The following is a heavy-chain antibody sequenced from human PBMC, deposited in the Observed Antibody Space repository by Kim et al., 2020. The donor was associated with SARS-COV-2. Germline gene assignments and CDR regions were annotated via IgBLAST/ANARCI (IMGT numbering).Heavy chain of an antibody. J-gene: IGHJ6*02. Sequence: ASVKVSCKASGYTFTSYDINWVRQATGQGLEWMGWMNPNSGNTGYAQKFQGRVTMTRNTSISTAYMELSSLRSEDTAVYYCARAATVGYCSSTSCYEYYYYGMDVWGQGTTVTVSS. CDR3: ARAATVGYCSSTSCYEYYYYGMDV. CDR2: MNPNSGNT. D-gene: IGHD2-2*01. V-gene: IGHV1-8*01. CDR1: GYTFTSYD.